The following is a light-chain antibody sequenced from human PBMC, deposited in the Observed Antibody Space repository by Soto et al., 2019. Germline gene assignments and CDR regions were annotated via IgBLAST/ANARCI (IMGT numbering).Light chain of an antibody. CDR1: QSVSSY. CDR3: QRRSNWPPAWT. V-gene: IGKV3-11*01. J-gene: IGKJ1*01. CDR2: DAS. Sequence: EIVLTQSPATLSLSPGERATLSCRASQSVSSYVAWYQQKPGQAPRLLIYDASNRATGIPARFSGSGSGTDFTLTISSLEPEDFAVYYCQRRSNWPPAWTFGQGTKVDIK.